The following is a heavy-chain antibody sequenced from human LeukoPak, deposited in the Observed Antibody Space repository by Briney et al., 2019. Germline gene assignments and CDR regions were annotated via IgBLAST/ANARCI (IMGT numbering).Heavy chain of an antibody. CDR1: GGSISSYY. D-gene: IGHD6-13*01. Sequence: SETLSLTCTVSGGSISSYYCSWIRQPAGKGLEWIGRIQISGNTNYNPSLKSRATMSVDTSKNQFSLKLTSVTAADTAVYYCAGDGGEDNSSWYSWGQGTLVTVSS. CDR3: AGDGGEDNSSWYS. J-gene: IGHJ5*02. CDR2: IQISGNT. V-gene: IGHV4-4*07.